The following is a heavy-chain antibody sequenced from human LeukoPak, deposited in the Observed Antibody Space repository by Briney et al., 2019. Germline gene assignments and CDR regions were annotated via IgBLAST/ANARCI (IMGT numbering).Heavy chain of an antibody. V-gene: IGHV4-39*01. J-gene: IGHJ4*01. D-gene: IGHD3-3*01. CDR1: GGSISSSSYY. Sequence: SETLSLTCTVSGGSISSSSYYWGWVRQPPGKGLEWIGSIYYSGNTYYNPHNPSLKSRVTISLDTSKNQYSLRLTSVTAADTAVYYCAVDFGSHRAVYWGQGSLVTVSS. CDR3: AVDFGSHRAVY. CDR2: IYYSGNT.